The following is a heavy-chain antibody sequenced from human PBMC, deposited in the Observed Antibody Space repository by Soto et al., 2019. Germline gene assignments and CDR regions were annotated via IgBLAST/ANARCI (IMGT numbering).Heavy chain of an antibody. Sequence: SETLSLTCTVSGGSITIGGYCWSWIRQPPGQGLEWIGYICHSGNTYYNPSLKSRVTTSLDRSKNQFSLKLSSVTAADTAVYYCARGGVDYYDSSGYYFSPYYFDYWGQGTLVTVSS. D-gene: IGHD3-22*01. V-gene: IGHV4-30-2*01. CDR1: GGSITIGGYC. CDR3: ARGGVDYYDSSGYYFSPYYFDY. CDR2: ICHSGNT. J-gene: IGHJ4*02.